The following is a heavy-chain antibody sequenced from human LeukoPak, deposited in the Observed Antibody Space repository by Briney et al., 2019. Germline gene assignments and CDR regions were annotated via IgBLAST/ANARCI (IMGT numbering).Heavy chain of an antibody. J-gene: IGHJ3*02. Sequence: SSETLSLTCTVSGGSISSYYWSWIRQPPGKGLEWIGYIYYSGSTNYNPSLKSRVTISVDTSKNQFSLKLSSVTAADTAVYYCARGGTVTTGNAFDIWGQGTMVTVSS. CDR3: ARGGTVTTGNAFDI. D-gene: IGHD4-17*01. CDR1: GGSISSYY. V-gene: IGHV4-59*01. CDR2: IYYSGST.